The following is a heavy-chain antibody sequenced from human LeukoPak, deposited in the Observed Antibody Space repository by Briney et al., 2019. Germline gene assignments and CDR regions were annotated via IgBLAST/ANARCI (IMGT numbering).Heavy chain of an antibody. D-gene: IGHD2-21*02. J-gene: IGHJ4*02. Sequence: GGSLRLSCLGSGFTFSWYGMNWVRQAPGRGLEYVSAISKNGGNTYYVDSVKGRFTISRDNSKNTLYLQMNSLRVEDTAVYFCVKDLSDRDVDYSGQGTLVTVSS. CDR2: ISKNGGNT. CDR1: GFTFSWYG. CDR3: VKDLSDRDVDY. V-gene: IGHV3-64D*06.